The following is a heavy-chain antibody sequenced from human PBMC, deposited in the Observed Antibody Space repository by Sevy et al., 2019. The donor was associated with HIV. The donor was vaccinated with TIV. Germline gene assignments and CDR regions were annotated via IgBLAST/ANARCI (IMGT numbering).Heavy chain of an antibody. Sequence: GGSLRLSCVGSGFSFSDHRMHWVRQAPGKGLEWMAVISYDGRNTKYKADSVKGRFNISRDNSKNTLYLQMDSLRAEDTAIYYCARDRGEILSSAFDYWGQGTLVTVSS. V-gene: IGHV3-30*03. CDR1: GFSFSDHR. D-gene: IGHD3-16*01. J-gene: IGHJ4*02. CDR2: ISYDGRNTK. CDR3: ARDRGEILSSAFDY.